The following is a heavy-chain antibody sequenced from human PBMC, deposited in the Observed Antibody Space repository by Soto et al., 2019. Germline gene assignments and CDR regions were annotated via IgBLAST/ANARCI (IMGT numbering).Heavy chain of an antibody. V-gene: IGHV1-2*02. CDR1: GYTFTDFF. Sequence: ASVKVSCKAYGYTFTDFFLHWLRQAPGQGLEWMGWINPNSGATNYAQKFQGRVTMTRDTSVNTAYMELSRLRSDDTAVYYCAKDKILPATIYGGAYNCFDPWGQVTLVTVSS. D-gene: IGHD5-12*01. CDR2: INPNSGAT. J-gene: IGHJ5*02. CDR3: AKDKILPATIYGGAYNCFDP.